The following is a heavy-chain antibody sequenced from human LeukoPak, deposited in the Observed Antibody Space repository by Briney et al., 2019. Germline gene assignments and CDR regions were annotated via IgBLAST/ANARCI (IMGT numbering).Heavy chain of an antibody. D-gene: IGHD6-19*01. CDR3: ATHGDRYSSAMEGE. CDR2: IYPGDSDT. Sequence: GESLKISCKGSGYTFTDYRIGWVRQTPGKGLEWMGIIYPGDSDTRYTPSVQGQFTISADKSISSAHLQWSSLQASDTAMYYCATHGDRYSSAMEGEWGQGTLVTVPS. CDR1: GYTFTDYR. V-gene: IGHV5-51*01. J-gene: IGHJ4*02.